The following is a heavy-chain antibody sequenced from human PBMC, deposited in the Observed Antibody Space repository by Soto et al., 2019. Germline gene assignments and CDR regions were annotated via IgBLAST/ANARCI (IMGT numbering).Heavy chain of an antibody. V-gene: IGHV3-9*01. Sequence: VQLVESGGGLVQPGRSLRLSCAASGFTFDDYAMHWVRQAPGKGLEWVSGISWNSGSIGYADSVKGRFTISRDNAKNSLYLQMNSLRAEDTALYYCARAGRDYDILTGYYNAYFDYWGQGTLVTVSS. CDR3: ARAGRDYDILTGYYNAYFDY. J-gene: IGHJ4*02. CDR2: ISWNSGSI. D-gene: IGHD3-9*01. CDR1: GFTFDDYA.